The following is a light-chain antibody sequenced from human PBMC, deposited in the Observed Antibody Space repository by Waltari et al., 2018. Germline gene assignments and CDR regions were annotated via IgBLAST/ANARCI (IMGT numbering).Light chain of an antibody. J-gene: IGKJ4*01. Sequence: DIVMTQSPDSLAVSLGERATINCKSSQSVLYSSNNKNYLAWYQQKPGQPPKVRIYWALTRESGVPDRFTGSGSGTDFTLTISSLQAEDVAVYYCQQYYNSPLTFGGGTKVEIK. CDR1: QSVLYSSNNKNY. CDR3: QQYYNSPLT. CDR2: WAL. V-gene: IGKV4-1*01.